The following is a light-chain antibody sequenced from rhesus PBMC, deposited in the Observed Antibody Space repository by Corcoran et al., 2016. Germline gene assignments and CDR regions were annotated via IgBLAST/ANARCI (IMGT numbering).Light chain of an antibody. Sequence: DIQMTQSPSSLSASVGDTVTITCRASQSISSWLDWYQQKPGKAPKLMISKASSWQSGVPSRLSGSGSGTDFTLTISSLQPEDFATYFCLQYSSLLTFGGGTKVEIK. J-gene: IGKJ4*01. CDR3: LQYSSLLT. V-gene: IGKV1-22*01. CDR2: KAS. CDR1: QSISSW.